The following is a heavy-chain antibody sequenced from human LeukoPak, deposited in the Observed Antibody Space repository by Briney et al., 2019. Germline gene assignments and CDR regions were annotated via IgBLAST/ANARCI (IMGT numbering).Heavy chain of an antibody. Sequence: GRSLRLSCAASGFTFSSYAMHWVRQAPGKGLEWVAVISYDGSNKYYADSVKGRFTISRDNSQNTLYLQMNSLGAEDTAIYYCAKDRIASPPQGRFDPWGQGTLVTVSS. CDR2: ISYDGSNK. CDR3: AKDRIASPPQGRFDP. J-gene: IGHJ5*02. V-gene: IGHV3-30-3*01. D-gene: IGHD6-6*01. CDR1: GFTFSSYA.